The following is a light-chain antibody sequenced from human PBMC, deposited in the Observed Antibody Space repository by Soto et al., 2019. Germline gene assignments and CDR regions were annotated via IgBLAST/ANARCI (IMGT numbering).Light chain of an antibody. J-gene: IGLJ2*01. CDR2: YDS. CDR1: NIGSKS. Sequence: SYELTQPPSVSVAPGKTARITCGGNNIGSKSVHWYQQKPGQAPVLVIYYDSDRPSGIPERFSGSNSGNTATRTISRVEAGDEADYYCQVWESSSDLVVFGGGTKLTVL. V-gene: IGLV3-21*01. CDR3: QVWESSSDLVV.